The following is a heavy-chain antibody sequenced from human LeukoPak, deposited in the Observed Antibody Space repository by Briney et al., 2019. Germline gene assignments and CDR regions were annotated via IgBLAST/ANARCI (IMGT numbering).Heavy chain of an antibody. J-gene: IGHJ6*02. D-gene: IGHD3-3*01. Sequence: PGGSLRLSCSASGFTFSSYAMHWVRQAPGKGLEYVSAISSNGGSTYYADSVKGRFTISRDNSKNTLYLQMSSLRAEDTAVYYCARDYDFWSGSVNYYYYYGMDVWGQGTTVTVSS. CDR1: GFTFSSYA. CDR3: ARDYDFWSGSVNYYYYYGMDV. V-gene: IGHV3-64D*06. CDR2: ISSNGGST.